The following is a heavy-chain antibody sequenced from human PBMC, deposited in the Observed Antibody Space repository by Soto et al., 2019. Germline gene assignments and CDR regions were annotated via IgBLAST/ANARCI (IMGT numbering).Heavy chain of an antibody. Sequence: GVSLRLSCAPSRFTFTNAWMGCDRQAPGEGLEWVGRIKSKADGVTTDYAAPVKGRFTISGDDSKNTLYLKMNSLKTEDTAVYYCTAGGVIIYSRYGMDVWGQGTTVTVSS. CDR1: RFTFTNAW. V-gene: IGHV3-15*01. D-gene: IGHD2-8*01. CDR2: IKSKADGVTT. J-gene: IGHJ6*02. CDR3: TAGGVIIYSRYGMDV.